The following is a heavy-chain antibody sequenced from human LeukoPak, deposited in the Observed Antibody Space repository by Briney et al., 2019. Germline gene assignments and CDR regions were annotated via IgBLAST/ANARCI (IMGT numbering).Heavy chain of an antibody. CDR1: GYTFTVYY. Sequence: ASVKVSCKASGYTFTVYYMHWVRQAPGQGLEWMGWINPNSGGTNYAQKFQGRVTMTRDTSISTAYMELSRLRSDDTAVYYCARAVWWELLFDYWGQGTLVTVSS. J-gene: IGHJ4*02. CDR2: INPNSGGT. D-gene: IGHD1-26*01. V-gene: IGHV1-2*02. CDR3: ARAVWWELLFDY.